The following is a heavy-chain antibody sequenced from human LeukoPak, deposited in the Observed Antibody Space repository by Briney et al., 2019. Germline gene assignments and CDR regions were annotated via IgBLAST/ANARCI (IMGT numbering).Heavy chain of an antibody. D-gene: IGHD6-19*01. Sequence: GGSLRLSCAASGFTFDDYGMSWVRQAPGKGLEWVSGINWNGGSTGYADSVKGRFTISRDNAKNSLYLQMNSLRAEDTALYHCARAAYSSGWYSSADYWGQGTLVTVSS. CDR2: INWNGGST. V-gene: IGHV3-20*01. CDR3: ARAAYSSGWYSSADY. J-gene: IGHJ4*02. CDR1: GFTFDDYG.